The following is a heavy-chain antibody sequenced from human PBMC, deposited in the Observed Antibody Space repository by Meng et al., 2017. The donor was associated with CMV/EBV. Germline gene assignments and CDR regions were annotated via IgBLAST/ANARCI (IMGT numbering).Heavy chain of an antibody. V-gene: IGHV3-23*01. CDR1: A. Sequence: AMSWVRHAPGKGLEWVSAFSGSGRSTSYTYSVPSLFTLSIVTSNTTLYLLMISLRSEATAVYSCAYCPTVHSYAIIGYYFGWYFDLWGRGTLVTVSS. CDR3: AYCPTVHSYAIIGYYFGWYFDL. CDR2: FSGSGRST. D-gene: IGHD3-22*01. J-gene: IGHJ2*01.